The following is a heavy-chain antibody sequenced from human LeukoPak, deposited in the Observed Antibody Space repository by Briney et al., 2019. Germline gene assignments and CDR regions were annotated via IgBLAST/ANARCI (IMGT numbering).Heavy chain of an antibody. J-gene: IGHJ5*02. Sequence: SETLSLTCTVSGGSISSSSYYWGWIRQPPGKGLEWIGSIYYSGSTYYNPSLKSRVTISVDTSKNQFSLKLSSVTAADTAVYYCARRVIRGYNWFDPWGQGTLVTVSS. D-gene: IGHD4-23*01. CDR2: IYYSGST. V-gene: IGHV4-39*01. CDR1: GGSISSSSYY. CDR3: ARRVIRGYNWFDP.